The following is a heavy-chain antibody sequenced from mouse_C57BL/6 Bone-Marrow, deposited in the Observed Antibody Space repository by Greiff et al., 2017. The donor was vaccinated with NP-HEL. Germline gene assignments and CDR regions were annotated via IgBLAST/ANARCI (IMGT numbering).Heavy chain of an antibody. CDR1: GYSFTGYY. CDR3: ARSTYYYGSSLYYFDY. Sequence: EVKLVESGPELVKPGASVKISCKASGYSFTGYYMNWVKQSPEKSLEWIGEINPSTGGTTYNQKFKAKATLTVDKSSSTAYMQLKSLTSEDSAVYYCARSTYYYGSSLYYFDYWGQGTTLTVSS. J-gene: IGHJ2*01. V-gene: IGHV1-42*01. D-gene: IGHD1-1*01. CDR2: INPSTGGT.